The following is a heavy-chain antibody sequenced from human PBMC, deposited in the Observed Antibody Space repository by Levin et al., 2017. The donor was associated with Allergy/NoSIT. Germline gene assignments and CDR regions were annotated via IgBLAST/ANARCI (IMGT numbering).Heavy chain of an antibody. CDR2: ISGTADST. CDR1: GFPFRSYA. Sequence: GESLKISCAASGFPFRSYAMSWVRQAPGKGLEWVSVISGTADSTFYADSVKGRSTISRDNSQNTVFLQMNSLRAEETAVYYCAKAPVPGEVVTNFDSWGQGTLVTVSS. CDR3: AKAPVPGEVVTNFDS. D-gene: IGHD2-21*02. V-gene: IGHV3-23*01. J-gene: IGHJ4*02.